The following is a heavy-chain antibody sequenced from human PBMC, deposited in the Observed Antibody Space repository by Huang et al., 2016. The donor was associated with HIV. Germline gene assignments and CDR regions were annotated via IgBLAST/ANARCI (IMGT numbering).Heavy chain of an antibody. CDR2: SYYMGRS. J-gene: IGHJ4*02. D-gene: IGHD3-10*01. CDR1: GGSIRSDNYY. Sequence: QLQLQESGPGLVKPSETLSLTCTVSGGSIRSDNYYWGWIRQPPGKGLECIGSSYYMGRSYYNPSLKRRVTITVDTSKNHFCLRRRSVTAADTAVYYCARLPGSITMIRGVITDPYWGQGTLVTVSS. CDR3: ARLPGSITMIRGVITDPY. V-gene: IGHV4-39*02.